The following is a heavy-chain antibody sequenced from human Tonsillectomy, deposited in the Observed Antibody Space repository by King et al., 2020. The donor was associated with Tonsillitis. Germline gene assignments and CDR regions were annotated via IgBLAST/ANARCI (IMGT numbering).Heavy chain of an antibody. J-gene: IGHJ4*02. CDR2: INHSGST. V-gene: IGHV4-34*01. CDR3: ARRDIVVVPTALNHGRVVVAGTPFDS. CDR1: GGSFSGYY. Sequence: VQLQQWGAGLLKPSETLSLTCAVYGGSFSGYYWSWIRQPPGKGLEWIGEINHSGSTNYNPSLKSRVTISVDTSKNQFSLKLSSVTAADTAVYYCARRDIVVVPTALNHGRVVVAGTPFDSWGQGTLVTVSS. D-gene: IGHD2-2*01.